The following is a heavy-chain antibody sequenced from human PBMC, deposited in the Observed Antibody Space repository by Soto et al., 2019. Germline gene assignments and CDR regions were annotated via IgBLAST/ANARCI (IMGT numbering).Heavy chain of an antibody. V-gene: IGHV5-10-1*01. J-gene: IGHJ4*02. CDR2: IDPSDSYT. Sequence: GESLKISCKGSGSIFTSYWISWVRQMPGKGLEWMGRIDPSDSYTNYSPSFQGHVTISADKSISTAYLQWSSLKASDTAMYYCARHGTAAGTVVLDYWGQGTLVTVSS. CDR3: ARHGTAAGTVVLDY. CDR1: GSIFTSYW. D-gene: IGHD6-13*01.